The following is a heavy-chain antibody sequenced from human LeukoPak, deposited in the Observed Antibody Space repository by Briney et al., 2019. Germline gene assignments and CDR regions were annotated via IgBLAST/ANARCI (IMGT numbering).Heavy chain of an antibody. Sequence: VGSLRLSCAASGFTVSNNYMNWVRQAPGKGLEWVSVIYTGGTTYYADSVKGRFTISRDNVKNVLYLQMNSLRPEDTALYYCAKDLSSAITSALVLDVWGQGTTVTVS. V-gene: IGHV3-53*01. CDR3: AKDLSSAITSALVLDV. CDR2: IYTGGTT. D-gene: IGHD3-22*01. J-gene: IGHJ6*02. CDR1: GFTVSNNY.